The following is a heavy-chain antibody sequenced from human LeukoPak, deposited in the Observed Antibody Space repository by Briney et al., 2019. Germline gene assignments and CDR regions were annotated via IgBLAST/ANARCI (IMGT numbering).Heavy chain of an antibody. V-gene: IGHV3-74*03. CDR3: ARVEYSDISGQYGVTDVFDL. Sequence: GGSLRLSCAASGFTFRNSWMHWVRQAPGKGLVWISRISGDGETTTYADSVKGRFSISRDNAKSTVLLQMNSLRAEDTAVYYCARVEYSDISGQYGVTDVFDLWGHGTKVIVSS. D-gene: IGHD3-22*01. J-gene: IGHJ3*01. CDR1: GFTFRNSW. CDR2: ISGDGETT.